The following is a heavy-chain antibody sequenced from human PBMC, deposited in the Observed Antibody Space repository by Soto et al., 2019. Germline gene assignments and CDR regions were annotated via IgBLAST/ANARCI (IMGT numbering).Heavy chain of an antibody. V-gene: IGHV4-59*12. CDR3: ARVPEY. CDR1: GGSISNYY. CDR2: IYHSGST. J-gene: IGHJ4*02. Sequence: SETLSLTFTVSGGSISNYYWSWIRQPPGKGLEWIGYIYHSGSTYYNPSLKSRVTISVDRSKNQFSLKLSSVTAADTAVYYCARVPEYWGQGTLVTVSS.